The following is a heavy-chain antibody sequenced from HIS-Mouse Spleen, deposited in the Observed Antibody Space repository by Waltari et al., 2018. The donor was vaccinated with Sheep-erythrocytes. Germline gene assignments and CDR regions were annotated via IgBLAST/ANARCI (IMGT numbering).Heavy chain of an antibody. Sequence: QLQLQESGPGLVKPSETLSLTCTVSGGSISSSSYYWGWIRQPPGKGLEWIGSIYYSGGTSYTPSLKSRVPMSVDTSKNQFALKLSSVTAADTAVYYCARHKDTAMVHFDYWGQGTLVTVSS. D-gene: IGHD5-18*01. CDR3: ARHKDTAMVHFDY. CDR1: GGSISSSSYY. J-gene: IGHJ4*02. V-gene: IGHV4-39*01. CDR2: IYYSGGT.